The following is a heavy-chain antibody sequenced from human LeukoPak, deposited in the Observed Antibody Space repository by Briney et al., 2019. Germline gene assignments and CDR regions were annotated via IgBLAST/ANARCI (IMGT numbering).Heavy chain of an antibody. Sequence: SETLSLTCTVSGGSISSYYWSWIRQPPGKGLEWIGYIYYSGSTNYNPSLKSRVTISVDTSKGQFSLKLSSVTAADTAVYYCARHALYYDSSGYVWFDPWGQGTLVTVSS. CDR3: ARHALYYDSSGYVWFDP. D-gene: IGHD3-22*01. V-gene: IGHV4-59*08. CDR2: IYYSGST. CDR1: GGSISSYY. J-gene: IGHJ5*02.